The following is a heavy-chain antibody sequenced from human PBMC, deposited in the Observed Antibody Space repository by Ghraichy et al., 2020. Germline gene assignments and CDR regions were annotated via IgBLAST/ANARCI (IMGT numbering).Heavy chain of an antibody. V-gene: IGHV3-23*01. J-gene: IGHJ6*02. Sequence: GASLRLSCAASGFSFSNHAMTWVRQAPGKGLEWVSIIRGGGGVTFYADSVEGRFTISRDNSKNTLYLQMNSLRAEDTAVYYCAKTMASFGNDGLNVWGQGTTVTVSS. CDR2: IRGGGGVT. CDR1: GFSFSNHA. CDR3: AKTMASFGNDGLNV. D-gene: IGHD1-1*01.